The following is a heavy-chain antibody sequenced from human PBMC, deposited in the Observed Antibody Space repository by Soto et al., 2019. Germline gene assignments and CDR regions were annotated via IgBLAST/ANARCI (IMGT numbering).Heavy chain of an antibody. V-gene: IGHV4-31*03. CDR3: EGSLFP. CDR2: FYDSGST. Sequence: SETLSLTCTVSGGSISSGGYYWNWIRQHPGKGLEWIGYFYDSGSTYIYPLPMRRVTMSVDSSKHQFSLKLCCVTAADTGAYYCEGSLFPWGQGTLVTVSS. D-gene: IGHD3-16*01. J-gene: IGHJ5*02. CDR1: GGSISSGGYY.